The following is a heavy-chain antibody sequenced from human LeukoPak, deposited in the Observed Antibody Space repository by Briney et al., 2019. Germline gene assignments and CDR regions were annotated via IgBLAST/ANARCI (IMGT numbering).Heavy chain of an antibody. CDR2: INHSGST. CDR1: GGSFSGYY. CDR3: ARGKGGPNYSNYVFHYYYGMDV. J-gene: IGHJ6*02. D-gene: IGHD4-11*01. Sequence: SETLSLTCGVYGGSFSGYYWSWIRQPPGKGLEWIGEINHSGSTNYNPSLKSRVTISVDTSKNQFSLKLSSVTAADTAVYYCARGKGGPNYSNYVFHYYYGMDVWGQGTTVTVSS. V-gene: IGHV4-34*01.